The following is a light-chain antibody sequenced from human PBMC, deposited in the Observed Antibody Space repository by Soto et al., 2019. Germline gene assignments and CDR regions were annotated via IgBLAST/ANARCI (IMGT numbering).Light chain of an antibody. CDR3: CSYAGSLLGV. CDR2: DVS. J-gene: IGLJ2*01. V-gene: IGLV2-11*01. CDR1: SSDVGGYNY. Sequence: QSALTQPRSVSGSPGQSVTISCTGTSSDVGGYNYVSWYQQHPGKAPKLMIYDVSKRPSGVPDRFSGSKSGNTASLTISGLQAEDEADYYGCSYAGSLLGVFGGGTKVTVL.